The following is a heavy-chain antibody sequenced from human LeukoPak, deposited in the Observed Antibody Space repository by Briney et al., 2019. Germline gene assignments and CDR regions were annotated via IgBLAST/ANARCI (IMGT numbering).Heavy chain of an antibody. J-gene: IGHJ3*02. V-gene: IGHV3-21*01. Sequence: PGGSLRLSCAASGFTFSSYSMNWVRQAPGKGLEWVSSISSSSSYIYYADSVKGRFTISRDNAKNSLYLQMNSLRAEDTAVYYCAREPPRGGMAVGQFAFDIWGRGTMVTVSS. D-gene: IGHD6-19*01. CDR3: AREPPRGGMAVGQFAFDI. CDR1: GFTFSSYS. CDR2: ISSSSSYI.